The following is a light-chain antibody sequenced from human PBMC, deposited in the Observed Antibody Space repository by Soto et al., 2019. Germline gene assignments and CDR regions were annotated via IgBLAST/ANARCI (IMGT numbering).Light chain of an antibody. Sequence: QSVLTQPPSASGTPGQRVTISCSGNNSNIGSNTVHWYQQLPGTAPKLLIYSNNQRPSGVPDRFSGSKSGTSAALAISGLQSEDEADYYCGAWDDSLIGYVFGTGTQLTVL. CDR1: NSNIGSNT. CDR3: GAWDDSLIGYV. CDR2: SNN. V-gene: IGLV1-44*01. J-gene: IGLJ1*01.